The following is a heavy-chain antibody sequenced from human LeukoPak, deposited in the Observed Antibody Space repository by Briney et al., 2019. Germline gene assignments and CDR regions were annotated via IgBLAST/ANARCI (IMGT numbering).Heavy chain of an antibody. Sequence: ASVTVSFKASGYTFTNYGISWVRQAPGQGGEGVGWISSYNGNTNYAQKLQASVTMTTDTSTSTAYMELRSLRSDDTAVYYCAASIAAAGPNWFDPWGQGTLVTVSS. CDR2: ISSYNGNT. CDR1: GYTFTNYG. CDR3: AASIAAAGPNWFDP. V-gene: IGHV1-18*01. D-gene: IGHD6-13*01. J-gene: IGHJ5*02.